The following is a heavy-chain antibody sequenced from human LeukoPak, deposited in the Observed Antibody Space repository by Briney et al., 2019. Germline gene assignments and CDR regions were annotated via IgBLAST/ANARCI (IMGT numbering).Heavy chain of an antibody. J-gene: IGHJ4*02. CDR2: IYYSGST. Sequence: SQTLSLTCTVSGGSISSYYWSWIRQPPGKGLEWIGYIYYSGSTNYNPSLKSRVTISVDTSKNQFSLKLSSVTAADTAVYYCARQVPYYDILTGYYNSYFDYWGQGTLVTVSS. D-gene: IGHD3-9*01. V-gene: IGHV4-59*08. CDR3: ARQVPYYDILTGYYNSYFDY. CDR1: GGSISSYY.